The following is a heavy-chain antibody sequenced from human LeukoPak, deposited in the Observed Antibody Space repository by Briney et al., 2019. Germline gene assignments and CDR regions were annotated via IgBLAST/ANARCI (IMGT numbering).Heavy chain of an antibody. CDR2: ISYSGNT. Sequence: SETLSLTCTVSGGSISSHFWSWIRQPPGKGLEYIGYISYSGNTNYNPSLKSRVTISLDTSKNQFSLKLSSLTAADTAVYYCARFSSGSNWFDAWGQGTLVTVSS. V-gene: IGHV4-59*11. J-gene: IGHJ5*02. CDR3: ARFSSGSNWFDA. CDR1: GGSISSHF.